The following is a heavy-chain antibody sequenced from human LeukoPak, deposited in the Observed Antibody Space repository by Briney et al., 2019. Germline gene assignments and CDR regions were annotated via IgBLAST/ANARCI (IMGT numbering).Heavy chain of an antibody. D-gene: IGHD3-22*01. V-gene: IGHV4-34*01. CDR2: INHSGST. CDR1: GGSFSGYY. Sequence: DPSETLSLTCAVYGGSFSGYYWSWIRQPPGKGLEWIGEINHSGSTNYNPSLKSRVTISVDTSKNQFSLKLSSVTAADTAVYYCARRLIHYYDSSGYYYWGQGTLVTVSS. CDR3: ARRLIHYYDSSGYYY. J-gene: IGHJ4*02.